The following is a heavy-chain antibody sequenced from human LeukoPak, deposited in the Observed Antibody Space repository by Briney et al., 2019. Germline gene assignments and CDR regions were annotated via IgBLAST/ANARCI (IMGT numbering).Heavy chain of an antibody. Sequence: GGSLRLSCAASGFTFSSYSMNWVRQAPGKGLEWVSSISSSSSYIYYADSVKGRFTISRDNAKNSLYLRMNSLRAEDTAVYYCARDLVVVVPAAILYYGMDVWGQGTTVTVSS. CDR3: ARDLVVVVPAAILYYGMDV. CDR1: GFTFSSYS. J-gene: IGHJ6*02. CDR2: ISSSSSYI. V-gene: IGHV3-21*01. D-gene: IGHD2-2*02.